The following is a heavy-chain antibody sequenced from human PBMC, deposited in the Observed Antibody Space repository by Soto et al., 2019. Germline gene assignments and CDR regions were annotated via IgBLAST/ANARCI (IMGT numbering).Heavy chain of an antibody. CDR1: GFSLSTSGVG. CDR3: AHRLTLNIAAQRKGYNWFDP. CDR2: IYWDDDK. Sequence: GSGPTLVNPTQTLTLTCTFSGFSLSTSGVGVGWIRQPPGKALEWLALIYWDDDKRYSPSLKSRLTITKDTSKNQVVLTMTNMDPVDTATYYCAHRLTLNIAAQRKGYNWFDPWGQGTLVTVSS. J-gene: IGHJ5*02. D-gene: IGHD6-6*01. V-gene: IGHV2-5*02.